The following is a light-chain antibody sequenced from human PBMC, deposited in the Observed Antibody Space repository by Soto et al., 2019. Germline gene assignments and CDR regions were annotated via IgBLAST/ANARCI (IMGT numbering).Light chain of an antibody. Sequence: DIVMTQSPAFLAVYLGERATINCKSSKSLFYNSNNNDYLAWYQQKAGQPPKLLIYWASTRESGVPDRFSGRGSGTDFPLTISSLQAEDVAVYYCQQYYSTPPTFGQGTKVEIK. CDR2: WAS. CDR3: QQYYSTPPT. J-gene: IGKJ1*01. V-gene: IGKV4-1*01. CDR1: KSLFYNSNNNDY.